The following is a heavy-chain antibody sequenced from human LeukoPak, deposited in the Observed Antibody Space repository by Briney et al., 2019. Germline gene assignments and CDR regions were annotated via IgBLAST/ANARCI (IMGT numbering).Heavy chain of an antibody. J-gene: IGHJ4*02. CDR1: GGSISSSSYY. CDR2: IYYSGST. CDR3: ARPGGDFHFDY. V-gene: IGHV4-39*01. Sequence: PSETLSLTCTVSGGSISSSSYYWGWICQPPGKGLEWIGSIYYSGSTYYNPSLKSRVTISVDTSKNQFSLKLSSVTAADTAVYYCARPGGDFHFDYWGQGTLVTVSS. D-gene: IGHD2-21*01.